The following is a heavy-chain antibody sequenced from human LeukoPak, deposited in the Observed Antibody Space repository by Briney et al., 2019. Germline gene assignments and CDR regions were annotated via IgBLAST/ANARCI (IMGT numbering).Heavy chain of an antibody. D-gene: IGHD3-10*01. CDR2: IIPIFGTS. J-gene: IGHJ4*02. CDR1: GGTFSSYA. Sequence: ASVKVSCKASGGTFSSYAISWVRQAPGQGLEWMGGIIPIFGTSNYAQKFQGRVTITADESTSTAYMELSSLRSEDTAVYYCARVPFGGFGELFLDYWGQGTLVTVSS. V-gene: IGHV1-69*13. CDR3: ARVPFGGFGELFLDY.